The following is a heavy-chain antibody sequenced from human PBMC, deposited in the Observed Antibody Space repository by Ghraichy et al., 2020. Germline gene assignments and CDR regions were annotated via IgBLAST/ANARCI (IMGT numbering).Heavy chain of an antibody. V-gene: IGHV4-39*02. CDR1: GASISSRNYF. D-gene: IGHD1-26*01. CDR2: IFFTGTT. Sequence: SETLSLTCNVSGASISSRNYFWAWIRQPPGKDLEWIGNIFFTGTTHYSSSLKSRVTISLDTPNNHFSLELTSVTAADTAVYFCASQATGSRRFLKWFAYWGQGALVTVSS. J-gene: IGHJ4*02. CDR3: ASQATGSRRFLKWFAY.